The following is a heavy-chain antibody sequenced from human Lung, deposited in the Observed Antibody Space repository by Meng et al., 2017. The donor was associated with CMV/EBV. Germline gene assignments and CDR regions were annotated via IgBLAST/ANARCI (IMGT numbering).Heavy chain of an antibody. V-gene: IGHV4-61*02. CDR2: IYTSGST. CDR1: GGSISSGSYY. J-gene: IGHJ4*02. Sequence: VQRQESGPGLVKPSQTLSLTCTVSGGSISSGSYYWSWIRQPAGKGLEWIGRIYTSGSTNYNPSLKSRVTISVDTSKNQFSLKLSSVTAADTAVYYCASSMATITFAFDYWGQGTLVTVSS. D-gene: IGHD5-24*01. CDR3: ASSMATITFAFDY.